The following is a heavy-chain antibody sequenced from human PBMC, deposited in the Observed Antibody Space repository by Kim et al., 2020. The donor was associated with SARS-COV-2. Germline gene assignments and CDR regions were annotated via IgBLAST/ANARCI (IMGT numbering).Heavy chain of an antibody. Sequence: ASVKVSCKASGYTFTDYYIHWVRQAPGQGLEWMGRINPNSGGTNYAQKFQGRVTKTRDTSISTAYMELSRLRSDDTAVYYCARIWYSSSWYDYYFDYWGQGTLVTVSS. J-gene: IGHJ4*02. CDR2: INPNSGGT. CDR1: GYTFTDYY. V-gene: IGHV1-2*06. D-gene: IGHD6-13*01. CDR3: ARIWYSSSWYDYYFDY.